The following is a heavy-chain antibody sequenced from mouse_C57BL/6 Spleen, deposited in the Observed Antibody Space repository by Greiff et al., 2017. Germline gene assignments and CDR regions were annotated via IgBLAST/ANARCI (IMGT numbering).Heavy chain of an antibody. J-gene: IGHJ4*01. CDR1: GYAFSSSW. CDR2: IYPGDGDT. V-gene: IGHV1-82*01. CDR3: ARGGGSYAMDY. Sequence: QVQLQQSGPELVKPGASVKISCKASGYAFSSSWMNWVKQRPGKGLEWIGRIYPGDGDTNYNGKFKGKATLTADKSSSTAYMQLSSLTSEDSAVYCCARGGGSYAMDYWGQGTSVTVSS.